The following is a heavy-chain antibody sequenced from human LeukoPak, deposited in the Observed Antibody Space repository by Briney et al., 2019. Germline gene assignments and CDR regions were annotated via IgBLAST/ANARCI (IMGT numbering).Heavy chain of an antibody. CDR1: GFTFSSYA. V-gene: IGHV3-23*01. CDR2: ISGIGGST. Sequence: QTGGSLRLSCAASGFTFSSYAMSWVRQAPGKGLEWVSAISGIGGSTYYADSVKGRFTISRDNSKNTLYLQMNSLRAEDTAVYYCAKDRTCSGGSCYSVNWFDPWGQGTLVTVSS. D-gene: IGHD2-15*01. CDR3: AKDRTCSGGSCYSVNWFDP. J-gene: IGHJ5*02.